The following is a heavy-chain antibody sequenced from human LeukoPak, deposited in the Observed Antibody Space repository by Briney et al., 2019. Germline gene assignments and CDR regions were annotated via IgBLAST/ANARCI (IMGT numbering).Heavy chain of an antibody. J-gene: IGHJ4*02. CDR1: GYTFTSYG. D-gene: IGHD3-22*01. Sequence: ASVKVSCKASGYTFTSYGISWVRQAPGQGLEWMGWISAYNGNTNYAQKLQGRVTMTTDTSTSTAYMELRSLRSDDTAVYYCARDNYYDGSGYYYPFDYWGQGTLVTVSS. V-gene: IGHV1-18*01. CDR3: ARDNYYDGSGYYYPFDY. CDR2: ISAYNGNT.